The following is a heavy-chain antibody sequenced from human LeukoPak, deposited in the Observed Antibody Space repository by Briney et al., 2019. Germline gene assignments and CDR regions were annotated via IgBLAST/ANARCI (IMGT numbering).Heavy chain of an antibody. J-gene: IGHJ4*02. V-gene: IGHV3-53*01. D-gene: IGHD3-9*01. CDR1: GFTVSSNY. CDR2: MYSGGST. CDR3: ARGNYDILTGYYDPATLDY. Sequence: GGSLRLSCAASGFTVSSNYMSCVRQAPGKGLEWVSVMYSGGSTYYADSVKGRFTISRDNSKNTLYLQMNSLRAEDTAVYYCARGNYDILTGYYDPATLDYWGQGTLVTVSS.